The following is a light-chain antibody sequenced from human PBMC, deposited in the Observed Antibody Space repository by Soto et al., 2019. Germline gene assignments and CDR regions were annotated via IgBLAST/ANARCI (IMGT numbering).Light chain of an antibody. CDR1: SSNIGAGYN. CDR3: QSYDSSLSGSKGV. Sequence: QSVLTQPPSVSGAPGQRVTISCTGSSSNIGAGYNVHWYQQLPGTAPKLLIYGNSNRPSGVPDRFSGSKSGTSASLAITGLQAEDEADYYCQSYDSSLSGSKGVFGGWTKLTVL. V-gene: IGLV1-40*01. J-gene: IGLJ2*01. CDR2: GNS.